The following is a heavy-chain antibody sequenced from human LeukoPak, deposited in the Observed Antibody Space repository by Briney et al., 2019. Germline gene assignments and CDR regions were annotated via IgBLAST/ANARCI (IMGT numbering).Heavy chain of an antibody. V-gene: IGHV1-69*13. D-gene: IGHD3-22*01. CDR1: GGTFSSYA. CDR3: ARNYYDSSGYYSPPDY. Sequence: VASVTVSCTASGGTFSSYAISWVRQAPGQGLEWMGGIIPIFGTANYAQKFQGRVTITADESTSTAYMELSSLRSEDTAVYYCARNYYDSSGYYSPPDYWGQGTLVTVSS. J-gene: IGHJ4*02. CDR2: IIPIFGTA.